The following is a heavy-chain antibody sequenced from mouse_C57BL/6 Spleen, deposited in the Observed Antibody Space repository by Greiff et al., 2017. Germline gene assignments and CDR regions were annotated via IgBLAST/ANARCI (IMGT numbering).Heavy chain of an antibody. CDR2: IYPGSGNT. Sequence: QVQLQQSGPELVKPGASVKISCKASGYSFTSYYIHWVKQRPGQGLEWIGWIYPGSGNTKYNEKFKGKATLTADTSSSTAYMQLSSLTSEDSAVYYCARVSSKDMDYWGKGTSVTVSS. D-gene: IGHD1-3*01. CDR1: GYSFTSYY. J-gene: IGHJ4*01. CDR3: ARVSSKDMDY. V-gene: IGHV1-66*01.